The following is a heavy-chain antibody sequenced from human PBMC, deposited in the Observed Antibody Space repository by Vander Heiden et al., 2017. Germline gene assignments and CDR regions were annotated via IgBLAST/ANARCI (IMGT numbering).Heavy chain of an antibody. J-gene: IGHJ6*02. Sequence: QVQLVESGGGVVQPGRSLRLSCAASGFTFSSDGMHWVRQAPGKGLERVAVIWYDGSNKYYADAVKGRFTISRDNSKNTLYLQMNSLRAEDTAVYYCARDQIAARPRGVDYYYGMDVWGQGTTVTVSS. CDR1: GFTFSSDG. CDR2: IWYDGSNK. V-gene: IGHV3-33*01. D-gene: IGHD6-6*01. CDR3: ARDQIAARPRGVDYYYGMDV.